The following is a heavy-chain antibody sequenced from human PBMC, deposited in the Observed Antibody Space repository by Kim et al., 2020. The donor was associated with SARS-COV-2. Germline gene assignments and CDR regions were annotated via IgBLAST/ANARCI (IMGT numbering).Heavy chain of an antibody. D-gene: IGHD6-13*01. J-gene: IGHJ4*02. V-gene: IGHV3-53*01. CDR2: VYSGGST. Sequence: GGSLRLSCAASGFNVSNNYMNWVRQVPGKGLEWVSVVYSGGSTYYAASVKGRFTTSRDKSKNTLYLQMNRLRAEDTAVYFCARGRAAAVWSQGTLVIVSS. CDR3: ARGRAAAV. CDR1: GFNVSNNY.